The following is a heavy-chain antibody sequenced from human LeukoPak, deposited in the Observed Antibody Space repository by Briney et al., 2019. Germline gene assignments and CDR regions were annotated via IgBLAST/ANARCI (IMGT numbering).Heavy chain of an antibody. J-gene: IGHJ4*02. V-gene: IGHV5-51*01. CDR2: IYPGDSDT. Sequence: GESLKISCKGSGYSFTSYWTGWGRQVPGKGLEGMGVIYPGDSDTRYSPSLQGQVTISADKSISTAYLQWSSLKASDTAMYYCARRHTHSGYEFDYWGQGTLVTVSS. CDR1: GYSFTSYW. D-gene: IGHD5-12*01. CDR3: ARRHTHSGYEFDY.